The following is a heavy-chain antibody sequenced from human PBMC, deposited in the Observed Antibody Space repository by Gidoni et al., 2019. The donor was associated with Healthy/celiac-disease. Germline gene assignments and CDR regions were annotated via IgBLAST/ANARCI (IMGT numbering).Heavy chain of an antibody. CDR2: IIPIFGTA. CDR3: AYSGYPMEGYYYYYYMDV. J-gene: IGHJ6*03. Sequence: QVQLVQSGAEVKKPGSSLKVSCKASGGTFSSYAISWVRQAPGQGLEWMGGIIPIFGTANYAQKFQGRVTITADESTSTAYMELSSLRSEDTAVYYCAYSGYPMEGYYYYYYMDVWGKGTTVTVSS. D-gene: IGHD5-12*01. CDR1: GGTFSSYA. V-gene: IGHV1-69*01.